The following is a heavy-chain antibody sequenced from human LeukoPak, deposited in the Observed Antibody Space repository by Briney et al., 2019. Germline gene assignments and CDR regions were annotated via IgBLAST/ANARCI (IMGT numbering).Heavy chain of an antibody. J-gene: IGHJ4*02. CDR2: ISSNGGST. CDR3: ARARDGYNPLFDY. CDR1: GFTFSSYA. Sequence: PGGSLRLSCAASGFTFSSYAMHWVRQAPGKGLEYVSAISSNGGSTYYANSVKGRFTISRDNAKNSLYLQMNSLRAEDTAVYYCARARDGYNPLFDYWGQGTLVTVSS. D-gene: IGHD5-24*01. V-gene: IGHV3-64*01.